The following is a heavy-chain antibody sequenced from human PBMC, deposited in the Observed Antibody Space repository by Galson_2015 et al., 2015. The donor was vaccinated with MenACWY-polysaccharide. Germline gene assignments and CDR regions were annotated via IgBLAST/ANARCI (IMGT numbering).Heavy chain of an antibody. Sequence: SLRLSCAASGFTFSSYAMSWVRQAPGKGLEWVSAISGSGGSTYYADSVKGRFTISRDNSKNTLYLQMNSLRAEDTAVYYCAKDLGRWELLGVFDYWGQGTLVTVSS. D-gene: IGHD1-26*01. J-gene: IGHJ4*02. CDR1: GFTFSSYA. V-gene: IGHV3-23*01. CDR2: ISGSGGST. CDR3: AKDLGRWELLGVFDY.